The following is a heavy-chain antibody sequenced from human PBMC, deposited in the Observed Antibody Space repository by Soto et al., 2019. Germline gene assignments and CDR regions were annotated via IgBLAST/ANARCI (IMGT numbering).Heavy chain of an antibody. V-gene: IGHV5-51*01. CDR2: IYPGDSDT. J-gene: IGHJ6*02. CDR1: GYSFTSYW. CDR3: ARLDTIFGVVIRYGMDV. Sequence: PGESLKISCKGSGYSFTSYWIGWVRQIPGKGLEWMGIIYPGDSDTGYSPSFQGQVTISADKSISTAYLQWSSLKASDTAMYYCARLDTIFGVVIRYGMDVWGQGTTVTVSS. D-gene: IGHD3-3*01.